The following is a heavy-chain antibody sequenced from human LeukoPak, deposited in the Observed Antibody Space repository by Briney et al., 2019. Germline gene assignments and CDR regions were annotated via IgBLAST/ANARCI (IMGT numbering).Heavy chain of an antibody. V-gene: IGHV3-21*04. CDR3: ARDLNTGSSSGWYIDY. D-gene: IGHD6-19*01. J-gene: IGHJ4*02. Sequence: GGSLRLSCAASGFIFSSYSMNWVRQAPGKGLEWVSSISSSSSYIYYADSVKGRFTISRDNAKNSLYLQMNSLRAEDTAVYYCARDLNTGSSSGWYIDYWGQGTLVTVSS. CDR1: GFIFSSYS. CDR2: ISSSSSYI.